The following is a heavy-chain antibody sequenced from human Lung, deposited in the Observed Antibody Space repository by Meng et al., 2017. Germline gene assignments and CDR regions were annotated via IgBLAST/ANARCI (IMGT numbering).Heavy chain of an antibody. Sequence: VQLAESGGGLAQPGGSLRLSCAASGFTFTDHWMHWVRQGPGKGLVWVSRINRDGTKPTYADSVKGRFTISRDNAKNTLYLQMNNLRAEDTAFYYCTNDRLNHWGQGALVTVSS. J-gene: IGHJ1*01. CDR2: INRDGTKP. D-gene: IGHD1-1*01. CDR1: GFTFTDHW. V-gene: IGHV3-74*02. CDR3: TNDRLNH.